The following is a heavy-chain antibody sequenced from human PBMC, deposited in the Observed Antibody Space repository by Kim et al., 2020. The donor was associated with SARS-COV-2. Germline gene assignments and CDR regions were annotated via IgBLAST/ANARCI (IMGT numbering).Heavy chain of an antibody. CDR2: INTYNDNT. V-gene: IGHV1-18*01. CDR3: ARCITLVRGVIMSYGMDV. CDR1: GYTFTSYG. J-gene: IGHJ6*02. D-gene: IGHD3-10*01. Sequence: ASVKVSCKASGYTFTSYGISWVRQAPGQGLEWMGWINTYNDNTNYAQKLQGRVTMTTDTSTSTAYMELRSLRYDDTAVFYCARCITLVRGVIMSYGMDVWGQGTTVTVSS.